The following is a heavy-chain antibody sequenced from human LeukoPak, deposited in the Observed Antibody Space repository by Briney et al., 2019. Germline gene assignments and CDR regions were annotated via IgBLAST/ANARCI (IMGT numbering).Heavy chain of an antibody. D-gene: IGHD2-2*01. V-gene: IGHV1-69*01. CDR3: AREGEGCSSTSCWFDP. CDR2: IIPIFGTA. CDR1: GGTFTIYA. J-gene: IGHJ5*02. Sequence: ASVKASFTASGGTFTIYAISWVRQAPGQGLEWMGGIIPIFGTANYAQKFQGRVTITADESTSTAYMELSSLRSEDTAVYYCAREGEGCSSTSCWFDPWGQGTLVTVSS.